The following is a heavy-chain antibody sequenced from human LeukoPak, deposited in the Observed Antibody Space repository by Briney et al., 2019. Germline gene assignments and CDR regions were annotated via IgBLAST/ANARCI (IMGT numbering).Heavy chain of an antibody. CDR2: ISYSGST. CDR1: ADSFSSSRYY. CDR3: ARLNYYDNSGYYTQPKFAY. Sequence: SETLSLTCAVSADSFSSSRYYWSWIRQPPGKGLEWIGTISYSGSTYYNPSLKSRVTVSVDTSKNQFSLKLTSLRAAHTAVYFCARLNYYDNSGYYTQPKFAYWGRGTLVTVSS. V-gene: IGHV4-39*01. J-gene: IGHJ4*02. D-gene: IGHD3-22*01.